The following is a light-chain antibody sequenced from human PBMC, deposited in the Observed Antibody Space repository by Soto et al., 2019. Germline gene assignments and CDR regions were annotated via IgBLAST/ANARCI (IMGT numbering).Light chain of an antibody. V-gene: IGKV1-5*03. CDR2: KAS. CDR1: QSISRW. J-gene: IGKJ1*01. CDR3: HLYNKLWT. Sequence: DIQMTQSPSTLSASVGDRVTITCRASQSISRWLAWCQQRPGKAPNLLIYKASTLESGVPSRFSGSGSGTEFTLTIDSLQPDGFAMYYCHLYNKLWTFGQVTKVEIK.